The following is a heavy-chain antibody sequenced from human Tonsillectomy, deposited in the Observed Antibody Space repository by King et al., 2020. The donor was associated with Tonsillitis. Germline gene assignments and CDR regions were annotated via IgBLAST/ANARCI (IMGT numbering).Heavy chain of an antibody. Sequence: VQLVESGGGLVQPGGSLRLSCAASGFTISNYVMSWVRQAPGKGLEWVSVVYGAGSTTYYADSVKGRFTISRDNSKNTLYLQMNSLRAEDTAVYYCARSLDGSGSYTNGSPWGQGTLVTVSS. V-gene: IGHV3-23*03. CDR3: ARSLDGSGSYTNGSP. D-gene: IGHD3-10*01. CDR1: GFTISNYV. CDR2: VYGAGSTT. J-gene: IGHJ4*02.